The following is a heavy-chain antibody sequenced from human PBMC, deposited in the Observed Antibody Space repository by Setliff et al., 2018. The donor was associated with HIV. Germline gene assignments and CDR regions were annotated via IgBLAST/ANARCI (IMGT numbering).Heavy chain of an antibody. Sequence: GASVKVSCKSSGYTFSQHGISWVRQAPGQGLEWMGWISTYNGQRNYAQKVQGRVTFTTDTSTSTAYMELRSLRSDDTAVYYCAREGVREPPSNTLYYGMDVWGQGTTVTVSS. J-gene: IGHJ6*02. CDR2: ISTYNGQR. D-gene: IGHD3-10*01. CDR1: GYTFSQHG. CDR3: AREGVREPPSNTLYYGMDV. V-gene: IGHV1-18*01.